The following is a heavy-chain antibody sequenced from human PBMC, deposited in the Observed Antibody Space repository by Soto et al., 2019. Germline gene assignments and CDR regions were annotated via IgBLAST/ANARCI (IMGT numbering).Heavy chain of an antibody. D-gene: IGHD3-16*01. CDR3: ARGDLLATSGPRLDF. CDR1: GGSFSNYS. V-gene: IGHV1-69*13. J-gene: IGHJ3*01. CDR2: IIPIFDSV. Sequence: GASVKVSCKFSGGSFSNYSLLWVRQAPGQGLEWMGGIIPIFDSVTCAQKFQDRITITADESTNTAYMELSSLRCDHTALYFCARGDLLATSGPRLDFWVQGTMGTDSS.